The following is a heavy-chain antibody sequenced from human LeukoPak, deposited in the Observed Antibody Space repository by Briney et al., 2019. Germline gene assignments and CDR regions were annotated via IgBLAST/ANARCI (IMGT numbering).Heavy chain of an antibody. J-gene: IGHJ6*02. CDR1: GFTFSSYS. CDR2: IKQDGGER. D-gene: IGHD3-16*01. CDR3: ARSRAAVVMGELIPSFYYGMDV. V-gene: IGHV3-7*03. Sequence: GGSLRLSCAASGFTFSSYSMNWVRQVPGKGLEWVATIKQDGGERYYVDSVEGRFTISRDNGKTSVYLQMNSLRADDTAVYYCARSRAAVVMGELIPSFYYGMDVWGQGTTVTVSS.